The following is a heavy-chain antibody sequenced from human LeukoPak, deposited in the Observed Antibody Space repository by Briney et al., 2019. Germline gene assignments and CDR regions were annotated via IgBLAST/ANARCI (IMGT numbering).Heavy chain of an antibody. CDR3: AIQARIAVAGSYDY. D-gene: IGHD6-19*01. J-gene: IGHJ4*02. V-gene: IGHV1-69*13. Sequence: SVKVSCKASGGTFSSYAISWVRQAPGQGLEWMGGIIPIFGTANYAQKFQGRVTITADESTSTAYMELSSLRSEDTAVYYCAIQARIAVAGSYDYWGQGTLVTVSS. CDR1: GGTFSSYA. CDR2: IIPIFGTA.